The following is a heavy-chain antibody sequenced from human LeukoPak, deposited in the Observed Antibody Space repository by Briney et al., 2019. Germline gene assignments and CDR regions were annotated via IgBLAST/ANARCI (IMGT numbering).Heavy chain of an antibody. J-gene: IGHJ4*02. CDR1: GFTFSTYW. Sequence: GGSLRLSCAVSGFTFSTYWMHWVRQTPGKGLVWVSHISNDGSSTSYADSVKGRFTVSRDNAKNTLYLQMNNLRAEDTAVYYCARVGAATTRDYWGQGTLVTVSS. D-gene: IGHD1-26*01. V-gene: IGHV3-74*01. CDR2: ISNDGSST. CDR3: ARVGAATTRDY.